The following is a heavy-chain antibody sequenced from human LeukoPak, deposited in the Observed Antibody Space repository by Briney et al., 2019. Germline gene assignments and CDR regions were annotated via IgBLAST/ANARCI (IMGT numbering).Heavy chain of an antibody. V-gene: IGHV4-59*01. CDR2: IYYRGTT. CDR3: TRFDTVGYYYGFDL. J-gene: IGHJ3*01. Sequence: SETLSLTCSVFGGSISSYYWSWIRQPPGKGLDCIGYIYYRGTTNYNPSLKSRATISLDTSNSQFSLKLSSVTAADTAVYYCTRFDTVGYYYGFDLWGQGTMVTVSS. D-gene: IGHD3-22*01. CDR1: GGSISSYY.